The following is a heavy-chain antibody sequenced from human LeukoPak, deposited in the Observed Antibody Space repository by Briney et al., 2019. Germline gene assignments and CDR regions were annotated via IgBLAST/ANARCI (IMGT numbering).Heavy chain of an antibody. V-gene: IGHV3-23*01. CDR3: SKSGGGAAGTFDY. Sequence: GGSLRLSCAASGFTFSSYAMSWVRQAPGKGLEWVSAISGSGWSTYYADSVKGRFTISRDNSKNTLYLQMNSLRAEDTAVYYCSKSGGGAAGTFDYWGQGTLVTVSS. J-gene: IGHJ4*02. CDR2: ISGSGWST. D-gene: IGHD6-13*01. CDR1: GFTFSSYA.